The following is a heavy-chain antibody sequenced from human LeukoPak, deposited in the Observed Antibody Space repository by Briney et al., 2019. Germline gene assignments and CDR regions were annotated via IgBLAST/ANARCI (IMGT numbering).Heavy chain of an antibody. V-gene: IGHV1-69*13. CDR1: GGTFSSYA. Sequence: ASVKVSCKASGGTFSSYAISWVRQAPGQGLEWMGGIIPIFGTANYAQKFQGRVTITADESTSTAYMELSRLRSDDTAVYYCARDQGDFITIFGVVIIWGQGTLVTVSS. CDR3: ARDQGDFITIFGVVII. CDR2: IIPIFGTA. D-gene: IGHD3-3*01. J-gene: IGHJ4*02.